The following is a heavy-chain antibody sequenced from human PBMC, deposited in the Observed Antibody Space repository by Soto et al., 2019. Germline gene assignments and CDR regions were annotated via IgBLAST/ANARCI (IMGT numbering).Heavy chain of an antibody. D-gene: IGHD1-1*01. CDR1: GASISGFY. J-gene: IGHJ5*02. Sequence: SETLSLTCTVSGASISGFYWSWIRKSAGKGLEWIGRIYATGTTDYNPSLRSRVMISVDTSKKQFSLKLRSVTAAETAVYYCVRDGTKTLRDWFDPWGQGISVTVSS. CDR3: VRDGTKTLRDWFDP. CDR2: IYATGTT. V-gene: IGHV4-4*07.